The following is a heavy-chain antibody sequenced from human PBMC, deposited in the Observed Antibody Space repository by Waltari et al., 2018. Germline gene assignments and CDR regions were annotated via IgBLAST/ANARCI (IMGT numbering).Heavy chain of an antibody. CDR1: GFPFGSTG. CDR2: ISYDGSNK. CDR3: AKEVYYGLDV. Sequence: QAQLVESGGGVVQPGRSLRLSCAASGFPFGSTGVEWVRQAPGKGLEGVAIISYDGSNKYYADSVKGRFTISRDNSKNTLYLEMNSLRAEDTAVYYCAKEVYYGLDVWGRGTTVTVSS. J-gene: IGHJ6*02. V-gene: IGHV3-30*18.